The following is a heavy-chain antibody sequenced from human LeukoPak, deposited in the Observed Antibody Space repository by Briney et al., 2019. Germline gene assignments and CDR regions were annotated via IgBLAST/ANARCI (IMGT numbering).Heavy chain of an antibody. J-gene: IGHJ5*02. D-gene: IGHD3-16*01. CDR3: ARERGSMITPDRWFDP. CDR1: GYTFTTYA. CDR2: INTNTGNP. V-gene: IGHV7-4-1*02. Sequence: ASVKVSCKASGYTFTTYAMNWVRQAPGQGLEWMGWINTNTGNPTYAQGFTGRFVFSLDTSVSTAYLQISSLKAEDTAVYYCARERGSMITPDRWFDPWGQGTLVTVSS.